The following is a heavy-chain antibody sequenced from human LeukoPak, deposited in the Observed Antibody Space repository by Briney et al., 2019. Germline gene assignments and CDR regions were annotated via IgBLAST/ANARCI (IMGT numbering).Heavy chain of an antibody. J-gene: IGHJ4*02. D-gene: IGHD4-17*01. CDR2: IKQDGSEK. V-gene: IGHV3-7*03. Sequence: GGSLRLSCAASGFTFSSYWMSWVRQVPGKGLEWVANIKQDGSEKYYVDSVKGRFTISRDNAKNSLYLQMNSLRAEDTAVYYCARDGADYGDYADYFDYWGQGTLVTVSS. CDR3: ARDGADYGDYADYFDY. CDR1: GFTFSSYW.